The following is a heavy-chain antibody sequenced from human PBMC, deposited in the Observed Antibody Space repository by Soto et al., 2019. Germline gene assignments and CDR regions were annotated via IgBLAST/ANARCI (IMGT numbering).Heavy chain of an antibody. J-gene: IGHJ4*02. CDR1: GFTFDDYA. V-gene: IGHV3-9*01. D-gene: IGHD2-15*01. Sequence: GGSLRLSCAASGFTFDDYAMHWVRQAPGKGLEWVSGISWNSGSIGYADSVKGRFTISRDNAKNSLYLQMNSLRAEDTALYYCAKDIEGCSGGSCYPKKYATNFDYWGQGTLVTVSS. CDR2: ISWNSGSI. CDR3: AKDIEGCSGGSCYPKKYATNFDY.